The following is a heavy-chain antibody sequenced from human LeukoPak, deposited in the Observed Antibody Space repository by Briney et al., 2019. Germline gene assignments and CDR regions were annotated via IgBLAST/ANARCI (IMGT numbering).Heavy chain of an antibody. J-gene: IGHJ6*03. Sequence: GGSLRLSCAASGFTFDDYGMSWVRQAPGKGLEWVSGISWNGGSTGYADSVKGRFTISRDNAKKFLYLQMNGLRAEDTAFYYRARHNQYIYAYYYMDVWGKGTTVTVSS. CDR3: ARHNQYIYAYYYMDV. CDR1: GFTFDDYG. D-gene: IGHD5-18*01. CDR2: ISWNGGST. V-gene: IGHV3-20*04.